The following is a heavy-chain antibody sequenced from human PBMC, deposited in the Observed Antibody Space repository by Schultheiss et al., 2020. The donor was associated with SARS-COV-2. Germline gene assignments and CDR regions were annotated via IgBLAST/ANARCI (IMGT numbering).Heavy chain of an antibody. Sequence: GGSLRLSCAASGFTFSSYGMHWVRQAPGKGLEWVAVIWYDGSNKYYADSVKGRFTISRDNSKNTPYLQMNSLRAEDTAVYYCARDFSPYDSSGCEFDYWGKGTLVTVSS. D-gene: IGHD3-22*01. CDR2: IWYDGSNK. J-gene: IGHJ4*02. V-gene: IGHV3-33*01. CDR3: ARDFSPYDSSGCEFDY. CDR1: GFTFSSYG.